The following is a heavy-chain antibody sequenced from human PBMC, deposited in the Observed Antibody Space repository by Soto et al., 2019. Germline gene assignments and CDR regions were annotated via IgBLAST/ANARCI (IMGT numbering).Heavy chain of an antibody. J-gene: IGHJ4*02. CDR3: ARDFYAGYTYRPGDY. D-gene: IGHD5-18*01. CDR1: GFMFSAYW. CDR2: IHGDGGKI. Sequence: PGGSLRLSCAASGFMFSAYWMSWVRQAPGKGLEWVANIHGDGGKIYYVDSVKGRFTTSRDNAKRSLYLQMNSLRAEDTAVYYCARDFYAGYTYRPGDYWGQGXLVTVSS. V-gene: IGHV3-7*01.